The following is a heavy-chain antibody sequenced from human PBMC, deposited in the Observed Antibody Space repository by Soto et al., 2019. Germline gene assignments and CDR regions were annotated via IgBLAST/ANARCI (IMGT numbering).Heavy chain of an antibody. CDR1: GYTFYSHS. Sequence: QAQLVQSGAEVKKPGASVKVSCKASGYTFYSHSISWVRQAPGQGLEWMGRISADNGNTNYAQKFRGRVTMTTDTSTSTVYMELRNLRSDDTAVYYCARCIQQDYYYGMDVWGQGPRSPSP. J-gene: IGHJ6*02. CDR2: ISADNGNT. V-gene: IGHV1-18*01. CDR3: ARCIQQDYYYGMDV. D-gene: IGHD5-18*01.